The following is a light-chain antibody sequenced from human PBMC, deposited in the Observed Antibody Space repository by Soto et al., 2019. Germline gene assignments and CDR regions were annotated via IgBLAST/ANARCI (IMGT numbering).Light chain of an antibody. J-gene: IGLJ2*01. CDR1: SSNIGAGYD. CDR3: QSYDSSLRVV. Sequence: QSVLTQPPSVSGAPGQRVTISCTGSSSNIGAGYDVHWYQQLPGTAPKLLIYGNNNRPSGVPDRFSGSKSGTSASLAIPGLQAEDEADYYCQSYDSSLRVVFGGGTKLNVL. V-gene: IGLV1-40*01. CDR2: GNN.